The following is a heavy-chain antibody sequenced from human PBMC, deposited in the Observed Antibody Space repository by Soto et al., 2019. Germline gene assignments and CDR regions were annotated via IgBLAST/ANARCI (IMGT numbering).Heavy chain of an antibody. CDR1: GGSISSSNYY. J-gene: IGHJ4*02. CDR3: AREQWELLGAGFDY. CDR2: IYYSGST. D-gene: IGHD1-26*01. Sequence: SETLSLTCTVSGGSISSSNYYWGWIRQPPGKGLEWIGTIYYSGSTYYNPSLKSRVTISVDTSKNQFSLKLSSVTAADTAVYYCAREQWELLGAGFDYWGQGTLVTVSS. V-gene: IGHV4-39*07.